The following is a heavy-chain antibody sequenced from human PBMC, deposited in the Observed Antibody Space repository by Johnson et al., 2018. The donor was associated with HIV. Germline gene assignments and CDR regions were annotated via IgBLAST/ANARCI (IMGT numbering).Heavy chain of an antibody. CDR3: ARGPHEVVVVAATSAFDI. CDR1: GFTFSSYA. Sequence: VQLVESGGGVVQPGRSLRLSCAASGFTFSSYAMHWVRQAPGKGLEWVAVIWYDGSNKYYADSVKGRFTISRDNSKNTLYLQMNSLRAEDTAVYYCARGPHEVVVVAATSAFDIWGQGTMVTVSS. D-gene: IGHD2-15*01. CDR2: IWYDGSNK. V-gene: IGHV3-30-3*01. J-gene: IGHJ3*02.